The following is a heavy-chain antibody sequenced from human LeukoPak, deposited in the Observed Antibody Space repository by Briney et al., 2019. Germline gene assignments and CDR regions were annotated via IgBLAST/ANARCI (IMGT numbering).Heavy chain of an antibody. CDR3: AKDYEPLVGVHRWGDWFDP. D-gene: IGHD1-26*01. CDR1: GFTFSTYA. Sequence: GGSLRLSCAAPGFTFSTYAMTWVRQAPGKGLEWVSFISGTGGSTYYADSVKGRFTISRDNSKNTLYLQMNSLRAEDTAVYYCAKDYEPLVGVHRWGDWFDPWGQGTLVTVSS. V-gene: IGHV3-23*01. CDR2: ISGTGGST. J-gene: IGHJ5*02.